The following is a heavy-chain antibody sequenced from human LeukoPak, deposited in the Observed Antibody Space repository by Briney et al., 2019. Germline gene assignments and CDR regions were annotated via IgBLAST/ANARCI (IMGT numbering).Heavy chain of an antibody. CDR3: AIPPPTLYSSGLFGY. J-gene: IGHJ4*02. CDR1: GYTFTSYG. CDR2: ISAYNGNT. D-gene: IGHD6-19*01. V-gene: IGHV1-18*01. Sequence: ASVKVSCKASGYTFTSYGISWVRQAPGQGLEWMGWISAYNGNTNYAQKLQGRVTMTTETSTSTAYMELRSLRPDDTAVYYCAIPPPTLYSSGLFGYWGQGTLVTVSS.